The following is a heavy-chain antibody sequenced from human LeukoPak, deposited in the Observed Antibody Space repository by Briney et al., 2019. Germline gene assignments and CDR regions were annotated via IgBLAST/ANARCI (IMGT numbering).Heavy chain of an antibody. D-gene: IGHD2-2*01. Sequence: SVKVSCKASGGTFSSYAISWVRQAPGQGLEWMGGIIPIFGTANYAQKFQGRVTITTDESTSTAYMELSSLRSEDTAVYYCAGILPFRNWFDPWGQETLVTVSS. J-gene: IGHJ5*02. CDR1: GGTFSSYA. CDR2: IIPIFGTA. CDR3: AGILPFRNWFDP. V-gene: IGHV1-69*05.